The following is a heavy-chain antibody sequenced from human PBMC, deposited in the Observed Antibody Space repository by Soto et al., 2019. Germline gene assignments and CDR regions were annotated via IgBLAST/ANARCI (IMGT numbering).Heavy chain of an antibody. J-gene: IGHJ3*01. CDR3: ARYGDCEAFDV. CDR2: ISVKNGQS. Sequence: QVQLVQSGPEGRKPGASVKVSCKASGYTFRTYGITCVRQAPGRGLEWMGWISVKNGQSNFAQKFQGRDSTATDISTTTAYWELWSLRSVYTAVSGCARYGDCEAFDVVGQGAMVTVCS. D-gene: IGHD2-21*02. V-gene: IGHV1-18*01. CDR1: GYTFRTYG.